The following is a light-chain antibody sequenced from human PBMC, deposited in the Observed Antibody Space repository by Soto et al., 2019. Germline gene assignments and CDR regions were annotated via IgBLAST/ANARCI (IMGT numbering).Light chain of an antibody. V-gene: IGLV2-14*03. CDR3: SSYTTSSPLGV. J-gene: IGLJ1*01. Sequence: QSALTQPASVSGSPGQSITISCTGTSSDVGGYEYVSWYQQHPGKAPKRIIYDVSDRPSGVSNRFSGSKSGNTASLAISGLQAEDEADYSCSSYTTSSPLGVFGTGTKLTVL. CDR1: SSDVGGYEY. CDR2: DVS.